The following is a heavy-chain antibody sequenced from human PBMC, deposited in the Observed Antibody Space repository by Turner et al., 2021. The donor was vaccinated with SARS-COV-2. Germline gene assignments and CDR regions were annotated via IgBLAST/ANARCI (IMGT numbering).Heavy chain of an antibody. Sequence: EVQLVESGGGLVQPGGSLRLSCSASGFTVSSNYMRWFRQAPGKGREWVSLIYSGGSTFYADSVKGRFTISRDNSKNTLYLQMNSLRAEDTAVYYCARDLEVAGGMDVWGQGTTVTVSS. J-gene: IGHJ6*02. CDR1: GFTVSSNY. CDR3: ARDLEVAGGMDV. V-gene: IGHV3-66*01. CDR2: IYSGGST.